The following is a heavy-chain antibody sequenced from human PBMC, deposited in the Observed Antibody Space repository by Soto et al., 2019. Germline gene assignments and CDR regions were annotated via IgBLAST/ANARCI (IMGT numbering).Heavy chain of an antibody. D-gene: IGHD2-2*01. V-gene: IGHV1-8*01. Sequence: ASVKVSCKASGYTSTSYDINWVRQATGQGLEWMGWMNPNSGNTGYAQKFQGRVTMTRNTSISTAYMELSSLRSEDTAVYYCARGLGVVVTAATVDPWGQGTLVTVCS. CDR1: GYTSTSYD. CDR3: ARGLGVVVTAATVDP. CDR2: MNPNSGNT. J-gene: IGHJ5*02.